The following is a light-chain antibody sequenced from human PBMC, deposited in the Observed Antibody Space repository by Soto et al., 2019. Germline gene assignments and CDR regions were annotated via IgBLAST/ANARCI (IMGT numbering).Light chain of an antibody. CDR3: QQRGNWPIT. Sequence: EIVLTQSPATLSLSLGERATLSCRASQSIGSYLAWYQHKLGQPPRLLIYDASNRATGIPARFSGSGSGTDFTLTISSLEPADFAVYYCQQRGNWPITFGQGTRLEIK. J-gene: IGKJ5*01. CDR2: DAS. CDR1: QSIGSY. V-gene: IGKV3-11*01.